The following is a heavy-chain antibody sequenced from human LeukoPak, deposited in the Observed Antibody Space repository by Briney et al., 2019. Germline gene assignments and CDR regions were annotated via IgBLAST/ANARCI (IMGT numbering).Heavy chain of an antibody. D-gene: IGHD4-23*01. CDR3: ASGGNSVY. J-gene: IGHJ4*02. CDR1: GYTLSNHA. Sequence: ASVKVSCKGSGYTLSNHAFSWVRQAPGQGLEWMGWISAYNGNTNYAQKLQGRVTMTTDTSTSTAYMELRSLRSDDTAVYYCASGGNSVYWGQGTLVTVSS. CDR2: ISAYNGNT. V-gene: IGHV1-18*04.